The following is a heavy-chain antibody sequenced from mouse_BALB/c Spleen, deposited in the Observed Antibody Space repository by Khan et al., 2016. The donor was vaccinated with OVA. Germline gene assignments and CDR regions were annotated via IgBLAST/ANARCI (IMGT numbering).Heavy chain of an antibody. V-gene: IGHV10-1*02. J-gene: IGHJ4*01. D-gene: IGHD2-2*01. CDR2: IRSKSNNYAT. CDR1: GFTFNTYA. Sequence: EVQLVETGGGLVQPKGSLKLSCAASGFTFNTYAMNWVRQAPGKGLEWVARIRSKSNNYATYYADSVKDRFTISRDDSQSMLYLQMNNLKTEDTAMYYCVRRWLRYAMDYWGQGTSVTVSS. CDR3: VRRWLRYAMDY.